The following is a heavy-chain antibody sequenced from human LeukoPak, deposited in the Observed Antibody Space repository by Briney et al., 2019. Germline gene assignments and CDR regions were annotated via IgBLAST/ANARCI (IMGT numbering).Heavy chain of an antibody. CDR1: GFTFSRYW. V-gene: IGHV3-74*01. CDR3: AREIFGVVTVFDY. Sequence: GGSLRLSCAASGFTFSRYWMHWVRQAPGKGLVWVSRINTDGSSTSYADSVKGRFTISRDNAKNTLHLQMNSLRAEDTAVYYCAREIFGVVTVFDYWGQGTLVTVSS. CDR2: INTDGSST. D-gene: IGHD3-3*01. J-gene: IGHJ4*02.